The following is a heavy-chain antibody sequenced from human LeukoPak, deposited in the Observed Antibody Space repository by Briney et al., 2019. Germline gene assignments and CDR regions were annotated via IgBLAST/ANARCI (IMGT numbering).Heavy chain of an antibody. CDR3: ARYFDNTGYSWRRFDY. D-gene: IGHD3-22*01. CDR1: GFTFSNFW. J-gene: IGHJ4*02. Sequence: HPGGSLRHSCAASGFTFSNFWMTWVRQAPGKGLEWVATIRQDGSDKYYVDSVKGRFTISRDNAKNSLYLQMNSLRAEDTAVYYCARYFDNTGYSWRRFDYWGQGALVTVSS. CDR2: IRQDGSDK. V-gene: IGHV3-7*01.